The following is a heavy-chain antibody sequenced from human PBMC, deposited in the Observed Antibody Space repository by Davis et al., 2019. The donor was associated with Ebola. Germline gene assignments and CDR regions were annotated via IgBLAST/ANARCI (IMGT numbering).Heavy chain of an antibody. D-gene: IGHD5-18*01. Sequence: ASVKVSCKASGYTFTDYYIHWVRQAPGQGLEWLGWIYPRNGDTNFAQKFQGWVTMTRDTSINTVHMEVSRLKSDDTAVYYCARELAPYSYGYGMDVWGQGTTVTVSS. CDR1: GYTFTDYY. V-gene: IGHV1-2*04. CDR2: IYPRNGDT. CDR3: ARELAPYSYGYGMDV. J-gene: IGHJ6*02.